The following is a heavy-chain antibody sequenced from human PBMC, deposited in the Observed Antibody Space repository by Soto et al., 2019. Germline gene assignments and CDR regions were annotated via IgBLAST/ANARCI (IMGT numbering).Heavy chain of an antibody. CDR2: IIPIFGTA. CDR3: ARASRRYCSSTSCYRLTDY. J-gene: IGHJ4*02. D-gene: IGHD2-2*01. Sequence: QVQLVQSGAEVKKPGSSVKVSCKASGGTFSSYAISWVRQAPGQGLEWMGGIIPIFGTANYAQKVQGRVTITADESTSTAYMELSSLRSEDTAVYYCARASRRYCSSTSCYRLTDYWGQGTLVTVSS. CDR1: GGTFSSYA. V-gene: IGHV1-69*01.